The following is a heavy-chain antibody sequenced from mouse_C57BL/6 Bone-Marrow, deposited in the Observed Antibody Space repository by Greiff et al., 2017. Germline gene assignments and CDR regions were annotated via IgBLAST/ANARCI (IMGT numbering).Heavy chain of an antibody. CDR2: INPNNGGT. J-gene: IGHJ2*01. CDR1: GYTFTDYY. CDR3: AIYYFDY. V-gene: IGHV1-26*01. Sequence: EVQLQQSGPELVKPGASVKISCKASGYTFTDYYMNWVKQSHGKSLEWIGDINPNNGGTRYNQKFKGKATLTVDKSSSTAYMELRSLTSEDSAVYYCAIYYFDYWGQGTTLTVSS.